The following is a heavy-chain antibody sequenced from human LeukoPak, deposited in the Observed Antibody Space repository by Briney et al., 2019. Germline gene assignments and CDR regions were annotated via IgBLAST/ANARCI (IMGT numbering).Heavy chain of an antibody. CDR3: ARDGVFRFEVGDVYYYYMDV. CDR2: INPNSGDT. J-gene: IGHJ6*03. D-gene: IGHD2-21*02. V-gene: IGHV1-2*02. CDR1: GYIFTGYY. Sequence: ASVMVSCKASGYIFTGYYIHWVRQAPGQGLEWMGWINPNSGDTQYAQKCQGRFTMTRDTSKNTVYMDLSRLIFDDTAMYYCARDGVFRFEVGDVYYYYMDVWDKGTTVIISS.